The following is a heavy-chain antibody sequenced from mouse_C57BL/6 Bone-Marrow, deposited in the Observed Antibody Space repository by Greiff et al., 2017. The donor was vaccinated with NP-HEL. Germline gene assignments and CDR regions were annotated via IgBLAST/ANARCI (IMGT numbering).Heavy chain of an antibody. CDR1: GYTFTSYG. Sequence: VQRVESGAELARPGASVKLSCKASGYTFTSYGISWVKQRPGQGLEWIGEIYPRSGNTYYNEKFKGKATLTADKSSSTAYMELRSLTAEDSAVYFCARSRFYYGSSFDYWGRGTTLTVSA. V-gene: IGHV1-81*01. CDR3: ARSRFYYGSSFDY. D-gene: IGHD1-1*01. J-gene: IGHJ2*01. CDR2: IYPRSGNT.